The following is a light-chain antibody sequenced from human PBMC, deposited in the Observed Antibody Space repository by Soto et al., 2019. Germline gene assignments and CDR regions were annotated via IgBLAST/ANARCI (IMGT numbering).Light chain of an antibody. CDR3: QQYGSSPFT. CDR2: GAS. J-gene: IGKJ3*01. CDR1: QSVSSSY. Sequence: EIVLTQSPGTLSLSPGERATLSCRASQSVSSSYLAWYQQKPGQAPRLLIYGASSRATGTPDRFSGSGSGTDFTLTINRLVPEDFAVYYCQQYGSSPFTFGPGTKVDIK. V-gene: IGKV3-20*01.